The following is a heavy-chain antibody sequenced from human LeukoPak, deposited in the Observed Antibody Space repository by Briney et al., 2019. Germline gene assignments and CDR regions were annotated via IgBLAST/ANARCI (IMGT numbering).Heavy chain of an antibody. J-gene: IGHJ3*01. Sequence: GSLRLSCAASGFTFSSYAMSWVRQAPGRGLEWISAILGSGDSTYYADSVEGRFTISRDNSKYTLYLQMNSLSAEDTALYYCAKVRYYDSHHGFDLWGQGTLVTVSS. CDR2: ILGSGDST. D-gene: IGHD3-22*01. CDR1: GFTFSSYA. V-gene: IGHV3-23*01. CDR3: AKVRYYDSHHGFDL.